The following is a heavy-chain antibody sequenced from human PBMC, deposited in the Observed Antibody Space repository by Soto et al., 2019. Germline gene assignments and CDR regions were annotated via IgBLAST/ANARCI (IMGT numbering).Heavy chain of an antibody. D-gene: IGHD3-3*01. CDR2: ISGSGGST. Sequence: GSLRLSCAASGFTFSSYAMSWVRQAPGKGLEWVSAISGSGGSTYYADSVKGRFTISRDNSKNTLYLQMNSLRAEDTAVYYCAKDSEKTYDFWSGYYSWGQGTQVTVSS. J-gene: IGHJ5*02. V-gene: IGHV3-23*01. CDR3: AKDSEKTYDFWSGYYS. CDR1: GFTFSSYA.